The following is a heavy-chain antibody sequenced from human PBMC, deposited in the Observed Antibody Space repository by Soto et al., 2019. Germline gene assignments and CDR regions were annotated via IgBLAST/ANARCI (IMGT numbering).Heavy chain of an antibody. Sequence: QVQLVQSGAEVKKPGSSVTVSCKTSGGTFSKDAINWVRQAPGQGPEWMGLLIPVFGSPIYAQKFQGRIRITADESTRTAFMDLSSLRSEDTAVYYCTRVLGYTFEPGKTRYYAMDVWGQGTTVSVSS. V-gene: IGHV1-69*01. D-gene: IGHD5-18*01. CDR3: TRVLGYTFEPGKTRYYAMDV. CDR2: LIPVFGSP. J-gene: IGHJ6*02. CDR1: GGTFSKDA.